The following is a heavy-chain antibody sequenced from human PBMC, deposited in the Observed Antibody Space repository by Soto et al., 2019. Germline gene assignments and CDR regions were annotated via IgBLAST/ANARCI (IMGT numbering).Heavy chain of an antibody. Sequence: EVQLVESGGGLVKPGGSLRLSCAASGFTFSNAWMSWVRQAPGKGLELVGRVKSKTDGGTTDYAAPVKGRFTISRDDSKHPLYLQMTSLKTEDTAVYYCTTRFYYGSGSYYIKNYWGQGTLVTVSS. CDR3: TTRFYYGSGSYYIKNY. D-gene: IGHD3-10*01. V-gene: IGHV3-15*01. J-gene: IGHJ4*02. CDR1: GFTFSNAW. CDR2: VKSKTDGGTT.